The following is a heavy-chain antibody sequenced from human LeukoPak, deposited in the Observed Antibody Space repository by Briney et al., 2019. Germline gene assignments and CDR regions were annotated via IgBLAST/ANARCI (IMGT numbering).Heavy chain of an antibody. J-gene: IGHJ4*02. CDR1: GGTFSSYA. CDR2: IIPIFGTA. Sequence: AASVKVSCKASGGTFSSYAISWVRQAPGQGLEWMGGIIPIFGTANYAQKFQGRVTITTDESTSTAYMELSSLRSEDTAVYYCGVSYYDSSGYYPDYWGQGTLVTVSS. D-gene: IGHD3-22*01. CDR3: GVSYYDSSGYYPDY. V-gene: IGHV1-69*05.